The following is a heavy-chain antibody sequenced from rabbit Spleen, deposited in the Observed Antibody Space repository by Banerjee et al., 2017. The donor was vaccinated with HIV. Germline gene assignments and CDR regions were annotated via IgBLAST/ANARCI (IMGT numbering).Heavy chain of an antibody. CDR3: ARRLSTSGGGEGGYFNL. CDR1: GFSFSSGYY. J-gene: IGHJ4*01. D-gene: IGHD4-1*01. V-gene: IGHV1S40*01. CDR2: IYAGSSGNT. Sequence: QSLEESGGGLVKPGGTLTLTCTVSGFSFSSGYYMCWVRQAPGKGLEWIACIYAGSSGNTWYANWAKGRFTISKTSSTTVTLQMTSLTAADTATYFCARRLSTSGGGEGGYFNLWGQGTLVTVS.